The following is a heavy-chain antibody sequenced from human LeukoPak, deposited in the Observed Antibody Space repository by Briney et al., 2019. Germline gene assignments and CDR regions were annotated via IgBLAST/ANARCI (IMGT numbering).Heavy chain of an antibody. CDR2: INAGSGNT. CDR1: GYTFTSYA. Sequence: ASVKVSCKASGYTFTSYAMHWVRQAPGQRLEWMGWINAGSGNTKYSQKFQGRVTITRDTSASTAYMELSSLRSEDTAVYYCARIPRIMIIVITWGGDAFDIWGQGTMVTVSS. J-gene: IGHJ3*02. D-gene: IGHD3-22*01. V-gene: IGHV1-3*01. CDR3: ARIPRIMIIVITWGGDAFDI.